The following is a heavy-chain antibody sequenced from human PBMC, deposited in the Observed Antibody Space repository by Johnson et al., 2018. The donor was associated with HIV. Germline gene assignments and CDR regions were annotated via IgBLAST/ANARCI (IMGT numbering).Heavy chain of an antibody. Sequence: QVQLVESGGGVVPPGRSLRLSCAASGFTFSSYAMHWVRQAPGKGLEWVAVISYDGFNKYYAYSEKGRFTISRDNSKNTLYLQINSLRAEDTAVYYCAKGGSGNRDAFDIWGQGTMVTVSS. CDR1: GFTFSSYA. D-gene: IGHD1-26*01. CDR2: ISYDGFNK. J-gene: IGHJ3*02. CDR3: AKGGSGNRDAFDI. V-gene: IGHV3-30-3*01.